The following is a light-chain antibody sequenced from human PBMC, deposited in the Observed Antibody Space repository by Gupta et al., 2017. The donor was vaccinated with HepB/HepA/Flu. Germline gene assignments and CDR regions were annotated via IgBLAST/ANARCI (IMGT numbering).Light chain of an antibody. CDR2: RNN. J-gene: IGLJ2*01. CDR3: AAWDDNLSGYVV. V-gene: IGLV1-47*01. CDR1: SSNIGINY. Sequence: SVLTQPPSASGTPGQRVTISCSGSSSNIGINYVYWYQRLPGTAPKLLIYRNNQRPSGVPDRFSGSKSGTSASLAISGLRSEDEADYYCAAWDDNLSGYVVFGGGTKLTVL.